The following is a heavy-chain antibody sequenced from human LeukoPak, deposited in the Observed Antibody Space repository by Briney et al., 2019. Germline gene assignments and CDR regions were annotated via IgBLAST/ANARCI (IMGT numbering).Heavy chain of an antibody. CDR1: GFIFSSYA. CDR2: ISGSGGST. D-gene: IGHD2-2*01. Sequence: PGGSLRLSCAASGFIFSSYAMSWVRQAPGKGLEWVSAISGSGGSTYYADSVKGRFTISRDNSKNTLYLQMNSLRAEDTAVYYCASSVVPAAIEPFDYWGQGTLVTVSS. J-gene: IGHJ4*02. V-gene: IGHV3-23*01. CDR3: ASSVVPAAIEPFDY.